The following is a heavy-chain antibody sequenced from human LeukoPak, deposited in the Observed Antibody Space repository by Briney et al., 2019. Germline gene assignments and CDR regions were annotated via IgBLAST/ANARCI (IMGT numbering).Heavy chain of an antibody. V-gene: IGHV1-18*01. D-gene: IGHD3-10*01. CDR1: GYTFTSFG. Sequence: ASVKVSCKASGYTFTSFGISWVRQAPGQGLEWMGWISAYNRNTNYAQKLQGRVTMTTDSSTSTAYMELRSLRSDATAVYYCARLLSGSGFDPWGQGTLVTVSS. CDR2: ISAYNRNT. CDR3: ARLLSGSGFDP. J-gene: IGHJ5*02.